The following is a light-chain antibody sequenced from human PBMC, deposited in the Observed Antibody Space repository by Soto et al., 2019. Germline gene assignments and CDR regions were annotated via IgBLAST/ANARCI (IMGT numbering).Light chain of an antibody. Sequence: QSVLTQPPSVSAAPGQKGTISCSGSSSNIGGNSVSWYQQLPWTAPKLLIYDDNKRPSGIPDRFSGSKSGTSATLGITGFQTGDEADYYCGSWDSSLSAYVFGTGTKGIVL. CDR2: DDN. CDR3: GSWDSSLSAYV. J-gene: IGLJ1*01. V-gene: IGLV1-51*01. CDR1: SSNIGGNS.